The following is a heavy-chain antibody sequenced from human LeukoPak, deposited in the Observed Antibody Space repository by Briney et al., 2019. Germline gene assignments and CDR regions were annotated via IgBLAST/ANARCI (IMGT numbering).Heavy chain of an antibody. CDR2: ISGSGAST. Sequence: GGSLRLSCAASGFTFTSYAMSCVRQAPGKGLEWVSAISGSGASTYYADSVKGRFTISRDNSKNTLYLQMNSLRAEDTAVYYCAKEGGSSWYYFDFWGQGTLVTVSS. D-gene: IGHD6-13*01. CDR1: GFTFTSYA. V-gene: IGHV3-23*01. CDR3: AKEGGSSWYYFDF. J-gene: IGHJ4*02.